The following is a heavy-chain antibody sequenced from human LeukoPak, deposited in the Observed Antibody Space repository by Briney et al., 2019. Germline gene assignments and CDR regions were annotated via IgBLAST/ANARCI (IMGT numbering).Heavy chain of an antibody. Sequence: ASVKVSCKASGYTFTGYYMHWVRQAPGQGLEWMGWINPNSDVTNYAQKFQGRVTMTRDTSISTAYMELSSLRSDDTAVYYCAREYYYESSDYYVVLSGAFDIWGQGTMVTVSS. J-gene: IGHJ3*02. CDR3: AREYYYESSDYYVVLSGAFDI. CDR1: GYTFTGYY. CDR2: INPNSDVT. D-gene: IGHD3-22*01. V-gene: IGHV1-2*02.